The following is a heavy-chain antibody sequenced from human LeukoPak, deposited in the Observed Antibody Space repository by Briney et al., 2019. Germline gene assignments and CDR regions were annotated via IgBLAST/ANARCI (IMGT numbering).Heavy chain of an antibody. Sequence: GASVKVSCKASGYTFTGYYMHWVRQAPGQGLEWMGRINPNSGGTNYAQKFQGRVTMTRDTSISTAYMELSRLRSDDTAVYYCAVEVRGGQTHLPFEYWRQGTLVTVSS. CDR3: AVEVRGGQTHLPFEY. V-gene: IGHV1-2*06. J-gene: IGHJ4*02. D-gene: IGHD3-10*01. CDR1: GYTFTGYY. CDR2: INPNSGGT.